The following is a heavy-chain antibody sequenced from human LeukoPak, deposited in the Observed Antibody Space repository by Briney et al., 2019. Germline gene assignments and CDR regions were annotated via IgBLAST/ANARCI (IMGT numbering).Heavy chain of an antibody. D-gene: IGHD6-19*01. CDR1: GGSISSSSYY. CDR3: ARGSVADDDAFDI. Sequence: PSETLSLTCTVSGGSISSSSYYWSWIRQPAGKGLEWIGRIYTSGSTNYNPSLKSRVTISVDTSKNQFSLKLSSVTAADTAVYYCARGSVADDDAFDIWGQGTMVTVSS. CDR2: IYTSGST. V-gene: IGHV4-61*02. J-gene: IGHJ3*02.